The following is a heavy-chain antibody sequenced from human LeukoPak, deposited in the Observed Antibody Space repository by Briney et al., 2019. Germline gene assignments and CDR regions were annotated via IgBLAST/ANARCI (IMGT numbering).Heavy chain of an antibody. Sequence: SETLSLTRAVYGGSFSGYYWSWIRQPPGKGLEWIGEINHSGSTYYNASLKSRITISVDTSKRQFSLRVNSVTAADTAVYFCAGYYSSIYGMDVWGQGTSVTVSS. V-gene: IGHV4-34*01. CDR2: INHSGST. D-gene: IGHD3-3*01. CDR3: AGYYSSIYGMDV. CDR1: GGSFSGYY. J-gene: IGHJ6*02.